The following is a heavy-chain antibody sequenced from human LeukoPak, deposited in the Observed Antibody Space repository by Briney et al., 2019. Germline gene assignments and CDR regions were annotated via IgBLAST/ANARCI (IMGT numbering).Heavy chain of an antibody. D-gene: IGHD6-19*01. CDR3: ANPEAVAGTLDY. V-gene: IGHV3-23*01. CDR2: ISGSGGST. Sequence: GGSLRLSCAASGFTFSSYAMSWVRQAPGKGLEWVSAISGSGGSTYYADSVKGRFTISRDNSKNTLYLQMNSLRAEDTAVYYCANPEAVAGTLDYWGQGTLVTVSS. CDR1: GFTFSSYA. J-gene: IGHJ4*02.